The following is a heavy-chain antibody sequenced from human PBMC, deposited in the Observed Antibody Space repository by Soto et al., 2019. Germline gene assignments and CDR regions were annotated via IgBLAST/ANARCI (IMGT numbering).Heavy chain of an antibody. CDR2: IGGSGNII. CDR3: VKAPPTATVNWFDP. J-gene: IGHJ5*02. V-gene: IGHV3-23*01. CDR1: GFGFSSYA. Sequence: EVQLLESGGGWVQPGGSLRLSCAVSGFGFSSYAMDWVRQAPGKGLEWVSSIGGSGNIIYYAESVKGRFTISRDNSKDTLFLQMTDLRVEDTAKYFCVKAPPTATVNWFDPWGNGTLGSVSS.